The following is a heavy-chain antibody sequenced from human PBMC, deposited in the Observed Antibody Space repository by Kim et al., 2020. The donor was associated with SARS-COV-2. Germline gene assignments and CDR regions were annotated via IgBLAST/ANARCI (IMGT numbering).Heavy chain of an antibody. V-gene: IGHV3-74*01. J-gene: IGHJ3*02. D-gene: IGHD2-21*01. CDR3: VRSLGDDAFDI. CDR2: INADGTTT. CDR1: GFTFGSYW. Sequence: GGSLRLSCVGAGFTFGSYWLHWVRQAPGKGLVWVSRINADGTTTHYADSVKGRFTTSRDNSKHTLYLQMDSLRADDTAVYYCVRSLGDDAFDIWGQRTMVIVSS.